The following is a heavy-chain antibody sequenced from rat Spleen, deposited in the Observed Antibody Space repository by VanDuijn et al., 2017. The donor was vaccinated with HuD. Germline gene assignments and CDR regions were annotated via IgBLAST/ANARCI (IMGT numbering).Heavy chain of an antibody. V-gene: IGHV5S10*01. CDR2: IIYDGSRT. D-gene: IGHD1-9*01. Sequence: EVQLVESGGGLVQPGRSLKLSCAASGFTFSDYNMAWVRQAPKKGLEWVATIIYDGSRTYYRDSVKGRFTISRDNAKSTLYLQMDSLRSEDTATYYCATHGYNSYLDYWGQGTLVTVSS. CDR3: ATHGYNSYLDY. J-gene: IGHJ3*01. CDR1: GFTFSDYN.